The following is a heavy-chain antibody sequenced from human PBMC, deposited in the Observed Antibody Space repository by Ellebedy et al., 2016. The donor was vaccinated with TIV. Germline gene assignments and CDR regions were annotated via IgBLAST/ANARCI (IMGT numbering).Heavy chain of an antibody. J-gene: IGHJ3*02. Sequence: GESLKISCAASGFTFSNYNMNWVRQVPGKGLEWVSYISSSSTTTDYADSVKGRFTISRDNAKNLLYLQMNSLRAEDTAVYYCARDPRIAPAVIAFDIWGQGTMVTVSS. D-gene: IGHD6-13*01. CDR2: ISSSSTTT. V-gene: IGHV3-48*04. CDR1: GFTFSNYN. CDR3: ARDPRIAPAVIAFDI.